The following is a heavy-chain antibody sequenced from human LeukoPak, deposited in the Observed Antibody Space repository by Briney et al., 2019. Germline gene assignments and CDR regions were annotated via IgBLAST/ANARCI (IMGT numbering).Heavy chain of an antibody. CDR3: AKDISSIAAGEYYYYGMDV. Sequence: PGRSLRLSCAASGFTFDDYAMHWVRQAPGKGLEWVSGISWNSGSIGYADSVKGRFTISRDNAKNSLYLQMNSLRAEDTALYYCAKDISSIAAGEYYYYGMDVWGQGTTVTVS. CDR2: ISWNSGSI. V-gene: IGHV3-9*01. D-gene: IGHD6-13*01. CDR1: GFTFDDYA. J-gene: IGHJ6*02.